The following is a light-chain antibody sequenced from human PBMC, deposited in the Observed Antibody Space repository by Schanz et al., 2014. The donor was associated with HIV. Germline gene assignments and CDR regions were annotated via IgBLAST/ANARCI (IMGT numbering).Light chain of an antibody. J-gene: IGKJ3*01. CDR2: GAS. CDR1: QSVGTN. CDR3: QQYGSSPFT. Sequence: EVVMTQSPATLSVSPGKTATFSCRASQSVGTNLAWYQQKPGQAPTLLIYGASSSATGIPDRFSGSGSGTDFTLTISRLEPEDFAVYYCQQYGSSPFTFGPGTKVDIK. V-gene: IGKV3-20*01.